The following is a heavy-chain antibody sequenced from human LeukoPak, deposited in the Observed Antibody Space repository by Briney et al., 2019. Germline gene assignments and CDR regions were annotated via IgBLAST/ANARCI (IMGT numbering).Heavy chain of an antibody. CDR1: GFTFSSYS. V-gene: IGHV3-21*01. Sequence: GGSLRLSCAASGFTFSSYSMNRVRQAPGKGLEWVSSISSSSSSYIYYADSVKGRFTISRDNAKNSLYLQMNSLRAEDTAVYYCARDGIAAAGTVVYWGQGTLVTVSS. J-gene: IGHJ4*02. CDR2: ISSSSSSYI. D-gene: IGHD6-13*01. CDR3: ARDGIAAAGTVVY.